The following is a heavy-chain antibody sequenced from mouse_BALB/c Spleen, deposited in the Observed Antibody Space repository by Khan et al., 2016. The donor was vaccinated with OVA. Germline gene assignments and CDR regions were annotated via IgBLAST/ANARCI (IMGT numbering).Heavy chain of an antibody. CDR2: IWSDVST. CDR3: ARQPYNHYYIMEY. V-gene: IGHV2-6-1*01. Sequence: VQPQESGPGLVAPSQSLFITCTISGFSLNNYGVHWVRQSPGKGLEWLVVIWSDVSTIYNSALKSRLSISKDNYKSQVFLKMNSLQTDYTVMYYCARQPYNHYYIMEYWGQGTSVTVSS. D-gene: IGHD2-10*01. CDR1: GFSLNNYG. J-gene: IGHJ4*01.